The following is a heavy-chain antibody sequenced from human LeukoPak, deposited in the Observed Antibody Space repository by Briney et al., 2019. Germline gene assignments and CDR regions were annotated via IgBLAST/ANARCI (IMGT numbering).Heavy chain of an antibody. CDR3: TTGQWLTSYYFDY. V-gene: IGHV3-15*01. Sequence: PGGSLRLSCAASGFTFSNAWMSWVRQAPGKGLEWVGRIKSKTDGGTTDYAAPVKGRFTISRDDSKNTLYLQMNSLKTEDTAVYYCTTGQWLTSYYFDYWGQGTLVTVSS. CDR1: GFTFSNAW. CDR2: IKSKTDGGTT. D-gene: IGHD6-19*01. J-gene: IGHJ4*02.